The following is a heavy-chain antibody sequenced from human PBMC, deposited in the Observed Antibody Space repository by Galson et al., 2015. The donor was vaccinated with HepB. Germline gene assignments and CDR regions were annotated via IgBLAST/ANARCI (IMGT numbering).Heavy chain of an antibody. D-gene: IGHD6-19*01. V-gene: IGHV3-48*01. CDR1: GFTFSSYS. CDR3: AKDRRLSVLGSSGPSTEIDY. Sequence: SLRLSCAASGFTFSSYSMNWVRQAPGKGLEWVSYISSSSSTIYYADSVKGRFTISRDNAKNSLYLQMNSLRAEGTAVYYCAKDRRLSVLGSSGPSTEIDYWGQGTLVTVSS. CDR2: ISSSSSTI. J-gene: IGHJ4*02.